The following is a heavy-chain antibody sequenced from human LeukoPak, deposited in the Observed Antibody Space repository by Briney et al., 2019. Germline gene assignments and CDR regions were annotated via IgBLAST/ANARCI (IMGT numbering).Heavy chain of an antibody. D-gene: IGHD4-23*01. CDR1: GGSISSSSYY. Sequence: SETLSLTCTVSGGSISSSSYYWGWIRQPPGKGLEWIGSIYYSGSTNYNPSLKSRVTISVDKSKNQFSLKLSSVTAADTAVYYCAIQTKDQNLWLLPDWGQGTLVTVSS. CDR3: AIQTKDQNLWLLPD. J-gene: IGHJ4*02. V-gene: IGHV4-39*07. CDR2: IYYSGST.